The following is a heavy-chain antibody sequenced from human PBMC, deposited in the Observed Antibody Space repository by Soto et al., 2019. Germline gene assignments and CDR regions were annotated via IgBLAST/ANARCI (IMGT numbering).Heavy chain of an antibody. D-gene: IGHD3-10*01. CDR3: AASPYYYYGLDV. J-gene: IGHJ6*02. V-gene: IGHV4-30-2*02. Sequence: SETLSLTCTVSGGSITTPGYSWSCIRQPPGKAPEWIGYVYNNGNAYPKPPLKSRATTSKDGAKNQFTLKMTSVTAADTGLYYCAASPYYYYGLDVWGQGXTVTVYS. CDR2: VYNNGNA. CDR1: GGSITTPGYS.